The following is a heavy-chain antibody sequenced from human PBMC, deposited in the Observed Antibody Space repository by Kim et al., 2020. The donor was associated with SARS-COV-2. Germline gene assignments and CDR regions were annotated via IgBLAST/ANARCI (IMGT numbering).Heavy chain of an antibody. CDR2: IIPIFGTA. CDR3: VSGPSYYYDSSGYFFDY. V-gene: IGHV1-69*13. CDR1: GGTFSSYA. J-gene: IGHJ4*02. Sequence: SVKVSCKASGGTFSSYAISWVRQAPGQGLEWMGGIIPIFGTANYAQKFQGRVTITADESTSTAYMELSSLRSEDTAVYYCVSGPSYYYDSSGYFFDYWGQGTLVTVSS. D-gene: IGHD3-22*01.